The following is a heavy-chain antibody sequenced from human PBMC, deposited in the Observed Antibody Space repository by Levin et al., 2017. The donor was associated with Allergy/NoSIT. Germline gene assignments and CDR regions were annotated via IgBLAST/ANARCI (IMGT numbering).Heavy chain of an antibody. Sequence: PGGSLRLSCAASGFTFSSYAMSWVRQAPGKGLEWVSAISGSGGSTYYADSVKGRFTISRDNSKNTLYLQMNSLRAEDTAVYYCAKAKEDSGYEEAFDYWGQGTLVTVSS. J-gene: IGHJ4*02. CDR1: GFTFSSYA. CDR2: ISGSGGST. D-gene: IGHD5-12*01. CDR3: AKAKEDSGYEEAFDY. V-gene: IGHV3-23*01.